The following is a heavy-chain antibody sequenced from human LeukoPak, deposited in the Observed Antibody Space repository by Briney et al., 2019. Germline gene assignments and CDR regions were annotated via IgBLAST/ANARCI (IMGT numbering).Heavy chain of an antibody. Sequence: SETLSLTCAVYGGSFNDYYWSWIRQPPGKGLEWIGEVNHSGRTNYNPSLKSRVTISQDTSKNQFSLKLRSMTAADTAVYFCARRGPGATVDYWGQGTLVTVSS. D-gene: IGHD4/OR15-4a*01. J-gene: IGHJ4*02. CDR2: VNHSGRT. V-gene: IGHV4-34*01. CDR1: GGSFNDYY. CDR3: ARRGPGATVDY.